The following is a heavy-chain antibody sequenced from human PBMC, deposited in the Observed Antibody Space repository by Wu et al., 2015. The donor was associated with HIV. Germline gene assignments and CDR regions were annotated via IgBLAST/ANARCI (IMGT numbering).Heavy chain of an antibody. D-gene: IGHD3-16*01. CDR3: ARRGGKGYFDY. V-gene: IGHV4-34*01. CDR2: ITHSGNT. J-gene: IGHJ4*02. Sequence: QVQLQQWGTGLLKPSETLSLTCGVYGESFSGYYWNWIRQSPGKGLEWIGEITHSGNTNYNPSLTGRVTMSLDTAKNQFSLKLSSVTAADTAVYYCARRGGKGYFDYWGQGNPGHRLL. CDR1: GESFSGYY.